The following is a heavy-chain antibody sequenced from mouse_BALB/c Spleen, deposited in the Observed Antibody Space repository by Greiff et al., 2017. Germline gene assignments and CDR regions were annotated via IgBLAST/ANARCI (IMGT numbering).Heavy chain of an antibody. V-gene: IGHV1S34*01. CDR1: GYSFTGYY. CDR3: ARYTDLDWYFDV. CDR2: ISCYNGAT. Sequence: LVKPGASVKMSCKASGYSFTGYYMHWVKQSHGKSLEWIGYISCYNGATSYNQKYKGKATFTVDTSSSTAYMQFNSLTSEDSAVYYCARYTDLDWYFDVWGAGTTVTVSS. J-gene: IGHJ1*01.